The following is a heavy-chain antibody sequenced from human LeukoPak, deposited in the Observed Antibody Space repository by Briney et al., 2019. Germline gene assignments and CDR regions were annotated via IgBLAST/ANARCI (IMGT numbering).Heavy chain of an antibody. D-gene: IGHD3-22*01. CDR3: ATDFYDSSGYPKGFDP. Sequence: ASVKVSCKVSGYTLTELSMHWVRQAPGKGLEWMGGFDPEDGETIYAQKFQGRVTMTEDTSTDTAYMELSSLRSEDTAVYYCATDFYDSSGYPKGFDPWGQGTLVTVSS. J-gene: IGHJ5*02. V-gene: IGHV1-24*01. CDR1: GYTLTELS. CDR2: FDPEDGET.